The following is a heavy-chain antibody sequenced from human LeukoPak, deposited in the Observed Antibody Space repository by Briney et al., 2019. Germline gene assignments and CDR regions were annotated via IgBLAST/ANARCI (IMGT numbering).Heavy chain of an antibody. CDR2: INPNSGGT. D-gene: IGHD3-22*01. Sequence: ASVKASCKASGYTFTGYYMHWVRQAPGQGLEWMGRINPNSGGTNYAQKFQGRVTMTRDTSISTAYMELSRLRSDDTAVYYCARDPDSSGYYLDYWGQGTLVTVSS. V-gene: IGHV1-2*06. CDR3: ARDPDSSGYYLDY. J-gene: IGHJ4*02. CDR1: GYTFTGYY.